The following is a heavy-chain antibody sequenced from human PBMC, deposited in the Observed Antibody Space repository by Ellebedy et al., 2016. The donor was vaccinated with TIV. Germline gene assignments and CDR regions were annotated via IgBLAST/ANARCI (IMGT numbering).Heavy chain of an antibody. CDR3: ARWVAVAATYCDY. CDR1: GGSLGGYY. D-gene: IGHD6-19*01. CDR2: INHSRIT. Sequence: MPSETLSLTCAVYGGSLGGYYWSWIRQSPGKGLEWIGEINHSRITNYNPSLKSRVTISVDTSKNQFSLKLSSVTAADTAVYYCARWVAVAATYCDYWGQGTLVTVSS. J-gene: IGHJ4*02. V-gene: IGHV4-34*01.